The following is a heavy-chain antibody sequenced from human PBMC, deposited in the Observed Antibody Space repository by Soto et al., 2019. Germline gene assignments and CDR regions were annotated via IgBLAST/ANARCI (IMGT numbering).Heavy chain of an antibody. J-gene: IGHJ3*02. Sequence: QVQLVESGGGVVQPGRSLRLSCAASGFTFSSYGMHWVRQAPGKGLEWVAVIWYDGSNKYYADSVKGRFTISRDNSKNTQYQQMNSLRAEDTAVYYCARDLVVPHADAFDIWGQGTMVTVSS. CDR2: IWYDGSNK. V-gene: IGHV3-33*01. CDR3: ARDLVVPHADAFDI. D-gene: IGHD2-2*01. CDR1: GFTFSSYG.